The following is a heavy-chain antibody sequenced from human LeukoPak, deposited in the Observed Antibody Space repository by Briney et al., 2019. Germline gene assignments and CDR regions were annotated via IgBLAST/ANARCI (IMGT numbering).Heavy chain of an antibody. CDR3: ARDRTKYCRSTSCPLDY. CDR2: INPNSGGT. J-gene: IGHJ4*02. D-gene: IGHD2-2*01. Sequence: ASVKVSCKASGYTFTGYYLHWVRQAPGQGLEWMGWINPNSGGTNYAQKFQGRVTMTRDTSISTAYMELSRLRSDDTAVYYCARDRTKYCRSTSCPLDYWGQGTLVTVSS. V-gene: IGHV1-2*02. CDR1: GYTFTGYY.